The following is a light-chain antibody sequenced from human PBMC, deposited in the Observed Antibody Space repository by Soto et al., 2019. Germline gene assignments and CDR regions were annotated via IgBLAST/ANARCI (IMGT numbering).Light chain of an antibody. V-gene: IGLV1-40*01. CDR3: QSYDSSLRGSVV. CDR2: GNS. Sequence: QSVLTQPPSVSAAPGQKVTISCSGSSSDMGNYAVSWYQQLPGTAPKLLIYGNSNRPSGVPDRFSGSKSGTSASLAITGLQAEDEADYYCQSYDSSLRGSVVFGGGTKLTVL. J-gene: IGLJ2*01. CDR1: SSDMGNYA.